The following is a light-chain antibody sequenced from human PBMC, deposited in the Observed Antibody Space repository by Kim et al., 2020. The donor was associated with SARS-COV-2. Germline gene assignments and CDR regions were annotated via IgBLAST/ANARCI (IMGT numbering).Light chain of an antibody. CDR1: QSVRSD. J-gene: IGKJ2*01. CDR2: DAS. Sequence: SPVERATLSARASQSVRSDLAWYQQKPGQAPRLLIYDASNRATGIPARFSGSGSGTDFTLTISSLEPEDFAVYYCQQRSNWPPGYTFGQGTKLEI. V-gene: IGKV3-11*01. CDR3: QQRSNWPPGYT.